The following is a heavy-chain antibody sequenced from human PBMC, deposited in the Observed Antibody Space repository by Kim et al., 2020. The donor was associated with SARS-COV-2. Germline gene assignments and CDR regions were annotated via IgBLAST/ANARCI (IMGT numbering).Heavy chain of an antibody. Sequence: SETLSLTCAVYGGSFSGYYWSWIRQPPGKGLEWIGEINHSGSTNYNPSLKSRVTISVNTSKNQFSLKLSSVTAADTAVYYCARGPSWNYGLSYYYGMDVWGQGTTVPLSS. J-gene: IGHJ6*02. CDR1: GGSFSGYY. D-gene: IGHD1-7*01. V-gene: IGHV4-34*01. CDR2: INHSGST. CDR3: ARGPSWNYGLSYYYGMDV.